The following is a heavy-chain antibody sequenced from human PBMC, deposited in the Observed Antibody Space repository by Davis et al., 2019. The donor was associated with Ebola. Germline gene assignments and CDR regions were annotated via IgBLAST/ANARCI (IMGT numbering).Heavy chain of an antibody. J-gene: IGHJ3*02. D-gene: IGHD5-18*01. V-gene: IGHV1-2*02. CDR1: GYSFTSYY. CDR2: NNPNSDAT. CDR3: ARDSDSSSENAFDI. Sequence: ASVKVSCKASGYSFTSYYIHWLRQAPGQGLEWMGWNNPNSDATNYARKFQGRVTMTSDPSINTAFMEITSVTSDDTAIYFCARDSDSSSENAFDIWGQGTLITISS.